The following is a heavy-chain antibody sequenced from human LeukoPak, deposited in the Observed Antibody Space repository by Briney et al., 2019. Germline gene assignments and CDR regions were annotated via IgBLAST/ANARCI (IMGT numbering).Heavy chain of an antibody. D-gene: IGHD3-16*01. V-gene: IGHV4-59*01. CDR1: GGSISGYY. J-gene: IGHJ6*02. CDR3: VRFGVNYDMDV. Sequence: SETLSLTCSVSGGSISGYYRTWVRQPPGKGLEWIGQIHYSGRADYNPSLKSRITMSVDTSRNQISLKLSSVTAADTAIYYCVRFGVNYDMDVWGQGTTVTVFS. CDR2: IHYSGRA.